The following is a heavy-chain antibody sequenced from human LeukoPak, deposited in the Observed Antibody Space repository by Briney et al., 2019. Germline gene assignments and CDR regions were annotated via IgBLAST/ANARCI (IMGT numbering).Heavy chain of an antibody. D-gene: IGHD5-12*01. V-gene: IGHV3-23*01. J-gene: IGHJ4*02. Sequence: SGGSLRLSCAASGFTFSSYAVSWVRQAPGKGLEWVSAISGSGGGTYYADSVKGRFTISRDNSKNTLYLQMNSLRAEDTAVYYCARNGYSGYDFDYWGQGTLVTVSS. CDR1: GFTFSSYA. CDR3: ARNGYSGYDFDY. CDR2: ISGSGGGT.